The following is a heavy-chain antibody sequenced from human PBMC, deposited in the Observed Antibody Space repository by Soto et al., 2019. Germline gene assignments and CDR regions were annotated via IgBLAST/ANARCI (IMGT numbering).Heavy chain of an antibody. V-gene: IGHV3-23*01. CDR3: AKAQSLRYLRFDP. CDR1: GFTFSSYA. D-gene: IGHD3-9*01. J-gene: IGHJ5*02. Sequence: GGSLRLSCAASGFTFSSYAMSWVRQAPGKGLEWVSAISGSGGSTYYADSVKGRFTISRDNSKNALYLQMNRLRAEDTAVYYCAKAQSLRYLRFDPWGQGTLVTVSS. CDR2: ISGSGGST.